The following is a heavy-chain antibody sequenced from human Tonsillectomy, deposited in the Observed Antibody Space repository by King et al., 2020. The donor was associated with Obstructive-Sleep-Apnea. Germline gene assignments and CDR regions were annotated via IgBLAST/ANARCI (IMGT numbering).Heavy chain of an antibody. CDR1: GGSISSYY. D-gene: IGHD1-26*01. V-gene: IGHV4-59*08. J-gene: IGHJ4*02. CDR2: IYYSGST. CDR3: ASTQRGSRKYFFDY. Sequence: VQLQESGPGLVKPSETLSLNCTVSGGSISSYYWSWIRQPPGQGLEWIGYIYYSGSTNYNPSLKSRVTISVDTSKDQFSLKLSSVTAADTAVYFCASTQRGSRKYFFDYWGQGTPVTVSS.